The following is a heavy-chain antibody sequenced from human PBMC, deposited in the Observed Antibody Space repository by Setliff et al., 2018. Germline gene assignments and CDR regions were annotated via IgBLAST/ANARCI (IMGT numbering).Heavy chain of an antibody. CDR1: GFTFCGSA. CDR3: TSPRDGYDTFDI. D-gene: IGHD5-12*01. CDR2: IRSKANSYAT. Sequence: GESLKISCAASGFTFCGSAMYWVRQASGKGLEWVGRIRSKANSYATLYAASVKGRFIISRDDSKNTAYLQMNSLKTEDTAVYYCTSPRDGYDTFDIWGQGTMVTVSS. V-gene: IGHV3-73*01. J-gene: IGHJ3*02.